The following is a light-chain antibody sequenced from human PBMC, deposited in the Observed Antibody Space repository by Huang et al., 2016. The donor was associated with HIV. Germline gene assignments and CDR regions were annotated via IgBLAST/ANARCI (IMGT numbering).Light chain of an antibody. V-gene: IGKV3-15*01. CDR3: QQYNNWPRT. CDR2: AAS. J-gene: IGKJ1*01. Sequence: EIVMTQSPATLSVSPGERATLACRASQSGSSNLAWYQQKPGQAPRLLIYAASTMATGIPARFSGSGSGTEFTLTISSLQSEDFAVYYCQQYNNWPRTFGQGTKVEIK. CDR1: QSGSSN.